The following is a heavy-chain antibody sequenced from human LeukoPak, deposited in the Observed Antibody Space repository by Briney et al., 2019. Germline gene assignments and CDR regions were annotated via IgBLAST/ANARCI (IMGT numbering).Heavy chain of an antibody. Sequence: GGSLRLSCAASGFTFDDYAMHWVRQAPGKGLEWVSGISWNSGSIGYADSVKGRFTISRDNAKNSLYLQMNSLRAEDTAVYYCARAGIPYYDFWSGYSGHMDVWGKGTTVTVSS. D-gene: IGHD3-3*01. CDR2: ISWNSGSI. CDR1: GFTFDDYA. V-gene: IGHV3-9*01. CDR3: ARAGIPYYDFWSGYSGHMDV. J-gene: IGHJ6*03.